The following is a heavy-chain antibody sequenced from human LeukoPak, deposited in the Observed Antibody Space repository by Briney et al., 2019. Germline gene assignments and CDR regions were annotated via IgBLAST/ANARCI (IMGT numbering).Heavy chain of an antibody. CDR3: AGLKIVPTAVAH. V-gene: IGHV5-51*07. J-gene: IGHJ4*02. Sequence: GESLKISCKGSGYNFATYWIGWAHQMPGKGLEWMGIIYPGDFDTRYNPSFQGQVTFSVDRSINTAYLHWSSLKTSDTAIYFCAGLKIVPTAVAHWGQGTLVSVSP. CDR2: IYPGDFDT. D-gene: IGHD2-2*01. CDR1: GYNFATYW.